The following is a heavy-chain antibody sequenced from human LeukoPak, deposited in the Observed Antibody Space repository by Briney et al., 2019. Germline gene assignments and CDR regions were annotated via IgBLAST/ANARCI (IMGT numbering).Heavy chain of an antibody. CDR2: IYVTGET. CDR3: ARDRAATQSWVEFDL. J-gene: IGHJ5*02. V-gene: IGHV3-66*03. Sequence: GGSLRLSCAASGFAVSSTLMDWVRQAPGKGLEWVSLIYVTGETFYADSVKGRFTITRDNSKNMLYLQMNNLRPEDSAVYYCARDRAATQSWVEFDLWGQGTRVTVSS. D-gene: IGHD4-11*01. CDR1: GFAVSSTL.